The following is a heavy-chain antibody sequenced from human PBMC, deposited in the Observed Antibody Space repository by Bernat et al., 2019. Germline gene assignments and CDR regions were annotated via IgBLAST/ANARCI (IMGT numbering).Heavy chain of an antibody. CDR1: GFTFSSYA. J-gene: IGHJ4*02. Sequence: EVQLLESGGGLVQPGGSLRLSCAASGFTFSSYAMSWVHQAPGKGLEWVSAISAGGTGIYYADSVKGRFTISRDNSKNTLYLQMNSLRAEDTALYYCVKEGVVTVTSVRSLYYFDYWGQGTLVTVSS. V-gene: IGHV3-23*01. CDR3: VKEGVVTVTSVRSLYYFDY. D-gene: IGHD2/OR15-2a*01. CDR2: ISAGGTGI.